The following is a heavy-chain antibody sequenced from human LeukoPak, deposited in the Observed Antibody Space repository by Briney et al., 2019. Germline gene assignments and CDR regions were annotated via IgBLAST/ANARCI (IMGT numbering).Heavy chain of an antibody. D-gene: IGHD3-10*01. J-gene: IGHJ4*02. CDR2: ISSSSSYI. CDR3: ARGAYGSGPY. V-gene: IGHV3-21*04. CDR1: GFTFSPYT. Sequence: PGGSLRLSCAASGFTFSPYTMNWVRQAPGKGLEWVSSISSSSSYIYYADSVKGRFTISRDNAKNSLYLQMNSLRAEDTAVYYCARGAYGSGPYWGQGTLVTVSS.